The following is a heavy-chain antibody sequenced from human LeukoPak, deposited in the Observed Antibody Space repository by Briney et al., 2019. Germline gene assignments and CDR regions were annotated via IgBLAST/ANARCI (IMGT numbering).Heavy chain of an antibody. J-gene: IGHJ4*02. Sequence: ASVKVSCKASGYTFTSYSISWVRQAPGQGLEWMGWSSTYNGDTNYAQHLQGRVAMTTDTSTNTAYMELRSLTSDDSAVYYCARDLGYGDYVGHFDYWGQGTLVTVSS. V-gene: IGHV1-18*01. CDR1: GYTFTSYS. CDR2: SSTYNGDT. CDR3: ARDLGYGDYVGHFDY. D-gene: IGHD4-17*01.